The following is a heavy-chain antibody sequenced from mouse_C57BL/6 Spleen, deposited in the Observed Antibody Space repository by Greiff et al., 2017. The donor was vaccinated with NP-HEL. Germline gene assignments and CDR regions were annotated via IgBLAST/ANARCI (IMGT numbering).Heavy chain of an antibody. CDR2: IHPNSGST. CDR1: GYTFTSYW. D-gene: IGHD1-1*01. J-gene: IGHJ4*01. V-gene: IGHV1-64*01. CDR3: ARDTVNPTDY. Sequence: QVQLQQPGAELVKPGASVKLSCKASGYTFTSYWMHWVKQRPGQGLEWIGMIHPNSGSTNYNEKFKSKATLTVDKPSSTAYMQLSSLTSEDSAVCYSARDTVNPTDYWGQGTSVTVSS.